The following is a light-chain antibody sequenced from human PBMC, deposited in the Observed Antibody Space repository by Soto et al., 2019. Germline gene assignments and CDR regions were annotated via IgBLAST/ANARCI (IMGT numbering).Light chain of an antibody. V-gene: IGKV2-30*01. CDR1: QGLGDTY. CDR3: MQATPWPYT. Sequence: DLVMTQSPLSLPVTLGQPASISCRSSQGLGDTYLNWFHQRPGQSPRRLIYKVSNRDSGVPDRFSGSGSGTDFTLKISRVEAEDVGLYFCMQATPWPYTFGQGTKLEI. CDR2: KVS. J-gene: IGKJ2*01.